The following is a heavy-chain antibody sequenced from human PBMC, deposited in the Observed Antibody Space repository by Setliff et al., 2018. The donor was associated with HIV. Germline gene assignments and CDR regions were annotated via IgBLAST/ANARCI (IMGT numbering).Heavy chain of an antibody. CDR2: IYNSGST. Sequence: SETLSLTCAASGYSISSGYYWGWIRQPPGKGLEWIGSIYNSGSTYYNPSLKSRVTISVDTSKNQFSLKLSSVTAADTAVYYCTRQPTYCSSTSCYGGDFDYWGQGTLVTVS. J-gene: IGHJ4*02. CDR1: GYSISSGYY. CDR3: TRQPTYCSSTSCYGGDFDY. D-gene: IGHD2-2*01. V-gene: IGHV4-38-2*01.